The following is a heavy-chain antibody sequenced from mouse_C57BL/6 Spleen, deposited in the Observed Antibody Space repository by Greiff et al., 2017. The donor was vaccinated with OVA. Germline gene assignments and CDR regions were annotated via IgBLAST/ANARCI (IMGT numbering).Heavy chain of an antibody. D-gene: IGHD3-2*02. V-gene: IGHV1-66*01. J-gene: IGHJ2*01. CDR3: AREAAQGYYFDY. CDR1: GYSFTSYY. Sequence: VQLQQSGPELVKPGASVKISCKASGYSFTSYYIHWVKQRPGQGLEWIGWIYPGSGNTKYNEKFKGKATLTADTSSSTAYMQLSSLTSEDSAVYYCAREAAQGYYFDYWGQGTTLTVSS. CDR2: IYPGSGNT.